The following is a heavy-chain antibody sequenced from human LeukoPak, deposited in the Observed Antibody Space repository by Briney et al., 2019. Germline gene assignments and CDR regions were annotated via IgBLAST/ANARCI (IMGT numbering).Heavy chain of an antibody. CDR1: GFTFDDYA. CDR2: ISWDGGST. Sequence: PGGSLRLSCAASGFTFDDYAMHWVRQAPGKGLEWVSLISWDGGSTYYADSVKGRFTISRDNSKNSLYLQMNSLRAEDTALYYCAKDFTMVRGVIIMEPYFDYWGQGTLVTVSS. V-gene: IGHV3-43D*03. CDR3: AKDFTMVRGVIIMEPYFDY. D-gene: IGHD3-10*01. J-gene: IGHJ4*02.